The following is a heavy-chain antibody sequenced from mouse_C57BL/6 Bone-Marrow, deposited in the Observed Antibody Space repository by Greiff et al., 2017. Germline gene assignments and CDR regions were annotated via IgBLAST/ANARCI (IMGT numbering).Heavy chain of an antibody. CDR3: ARSGYSNYLYYFDY. J-gene: IGHJ2*01. V-gene: IGHV1-53*01. Sequence: QVQLQQSGTELVKPGASVKLSCKASGYTFTSYWMHWVKQRPGQGLEWIGNINPSNGGTNYNEKFKSKATLTVDKSSSTAYMQLSSLTSEDSAVYYCARSGYSNYLYYFDYWGQGTTLTVSS. CDR1: GYTFTSYW. CDR2: INPSNGGT. D-gene: IGHD2-5*01.